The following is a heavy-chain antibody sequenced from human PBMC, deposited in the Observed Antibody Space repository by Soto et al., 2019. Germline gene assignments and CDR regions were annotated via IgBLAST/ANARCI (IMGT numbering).Heavy chain of an antibody. CDR2: INHSGST. J-gene: IGHJ4*02. D-gene: IGHD5-18*01. CDR3: ARALGYSYGHLPIDY. CDR1: GGSFSGYY. V-gene: IGHV4-34*01. Sequence: QVQLQQWGAGLLKPSETLSLTCAVYGGSFSGYYWSWIRQPPGKGLEWIGEINHSGSTNYNPSLKNRVTISVDTSKNQFSLNLSSVTAADTAVYYCARALGYSYGHLPIDYWGQGTLVTVSS.